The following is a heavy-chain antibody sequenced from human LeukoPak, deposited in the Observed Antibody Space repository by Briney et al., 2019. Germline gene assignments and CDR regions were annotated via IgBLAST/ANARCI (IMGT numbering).Heavy chain of an antibody. D-gene: IGHD3-10*01. Sequence: ASVKVSCKASGYTFTGYYMHWVRQAPGQGLEWMGWINPNSGGTNYAQKFQGRVTMTRDTSISTAYMELSGLRSDDTAVYYCARDLPYYGSGSYNMPLDYWGQGTLVTVSS. CDR1: GYTFTGYY. J-gene: IGHJ4*02. CDR3: ARDLPYYGSGSYNMPLDY. V-gene: IGHV1-2*02. CDR2: INPNSGGT.